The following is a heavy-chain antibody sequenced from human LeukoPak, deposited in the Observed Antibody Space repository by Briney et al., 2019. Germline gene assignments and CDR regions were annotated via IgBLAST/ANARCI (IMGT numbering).Heavy chain of an antibody. J-gene: IGHJ4*02. CDR2: ISNSGGST. CDR1: GFTFSGYD. CDR3: AKSRIAVATPGY. V-gene: IGHV3-23*01. Sequence: GGSLRLSCAASGFTFSGYDMSWVRQAPGKGLEWVSSISNSGGSTTYADSVKGRFIISRDNSKNTLYLQMNSLRAEDTAVYYCAKSRIAVATPGYWGQGTLVTVSS. D-gene: IGHD6-19*01.